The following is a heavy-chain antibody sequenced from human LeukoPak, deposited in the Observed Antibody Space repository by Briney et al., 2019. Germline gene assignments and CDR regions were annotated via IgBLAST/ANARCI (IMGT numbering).Heavy chain of an antibody. CDR1: GGSISSGSYY. V-gene: IGHV4-61*02. J-gene: IGHJ4*02. Sequence: PSETLSLTCTVSGGSISSGSYYWSWIRQPAGKGLEWIGRIFISGSSDYNPSLKSRVTISVDTSKNQVSLKLSSVTAADTAVYYCAGTYYDFWSGYLLWGQGTLVTVSS. D-gene: IGHD3-3*01. CDR3: AGTYYDFWSGYLL. CDR2: IFISGSS.